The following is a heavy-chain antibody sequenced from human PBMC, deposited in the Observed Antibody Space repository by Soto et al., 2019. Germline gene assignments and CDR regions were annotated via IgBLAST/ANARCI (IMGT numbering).Heavy chain of an antibody. J-gene: IGHJ4*02. V-gene: IGHV3-23*01. Sequence: GGSLRLSCAASGFTFSSYAMSWVRQAPGKGLEWVSAISGSGGSTYYADSVKGRFTISRDNSKNTLYLQMNSLRAEDTAVYYCAKYYYGWGSYYNARIDYWGQGTLVTVSS. CDR1: GFTFSSYA. CDR2: ISGSGGST. D-gene: IGHD3-10*01. CDR3: AKYYYGWGSYYNARIDY.